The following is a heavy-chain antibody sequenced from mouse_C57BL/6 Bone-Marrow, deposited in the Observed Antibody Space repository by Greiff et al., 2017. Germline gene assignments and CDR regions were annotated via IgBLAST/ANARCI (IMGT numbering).Heavy chain of an antibody. CDR2: INPNNGGT. V-gene: IGHV1-26*01. Sequence: EVQLQQSGPELVKPGASVKISCKASGYTFTDYYMNWVKQSHGKSLEWIGDINPNNGGTSYNQKFKGKATLTVDKSSSTAYMELRSLTSEDSAVYYCARSPIYYGSYVADWGQGTLVTVSA. J-gene: IGHJ3*01. CDR1: GYTFTDYY. D-gene: IGHD2-1*01. CDR3: ARSPIYYGSYVAD.